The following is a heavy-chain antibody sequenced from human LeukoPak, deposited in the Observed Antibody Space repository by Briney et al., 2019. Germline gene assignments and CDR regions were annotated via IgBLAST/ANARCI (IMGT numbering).Heavy chain of an antibody. CDR1: GFVFSAAW. CDR3: ARVPITFYDILTGYEGEEYFDY. J-gene: IGHJ4*02. Sequence: GGSLRLSCVGSGFVFSAAWMSWVRQAPGKGLEWVGHIYSKTDGETTDYVAPVKGRFTISRDNSKNTLYLQMNSLRAEDTAVYYCARVPITFYDILTGYEGEEYFDYWGQGTLVTVSS. V-gene: IGHV3-15*07. CDR2: IYSKTDGETT. D-gene: IGHD3-9*01.